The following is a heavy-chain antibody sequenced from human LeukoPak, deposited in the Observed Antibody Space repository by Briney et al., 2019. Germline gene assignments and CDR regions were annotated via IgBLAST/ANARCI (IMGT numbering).Heavy chain of an antibody. J-gene: IGHJ4*02. CDR3: AREYSSSPAVNY. V-gene: IGHV4-61*02. CDR2: IYTSGST. Sequence: SETLSLTCTVSGGSISSGSYYWSWIRQPAGKGLEGIGRIYTSGSTNYNPSLKSRVTISVDTSKNQFSLKLSSVTAADTAVYYCAREYSSSPAVNYWGQGTLVTVSS. D-gene: IGHD6-6*01. CDR1: GGSISSGSYY.